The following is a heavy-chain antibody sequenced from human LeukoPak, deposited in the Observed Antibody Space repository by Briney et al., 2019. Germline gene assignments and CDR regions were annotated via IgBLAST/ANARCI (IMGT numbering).Heavy chain of an antibody. CDR2: ISYDGSNK. D-gene: IGHD3-9*01. CDR3: AKDPTTSYDILTGFGSSKPPVYYYYGMDV. Sequence: GGSLRLSCAASGFTFSSYAMHWVRQAPGKGLEWVAVISYDGSNKYYADSVKGRFTISRDNSKNTLYLQMNSLRAEDTAVYYCAKDPTTSYDILTGFGSSKPPVYYYYGMDVWGQGTTVTVSS. V-gene: IGHV3-30*04. CDR1: GFTFSSYA. J-gene: IGHJ6*02.